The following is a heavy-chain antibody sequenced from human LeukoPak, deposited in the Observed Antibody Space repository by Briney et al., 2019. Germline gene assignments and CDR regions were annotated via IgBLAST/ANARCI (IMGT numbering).Heavy chain of an antibody. D-gene: IGHD5-18*01. V-gene: IGHV3-23*01. CDR1: GFTFSSYA. CDR2: ISGRGGST. CDR3: AKVDVRAVDTAMVYGYFAY. J-gene: IGHJ4*02. Sequence: AGGSLRLSCAASGFTFSSYAMSWVRQAPGKGLEWVGGISGRGGSTYYADSVKGRFTISRDNSKNTVYLHMNSLSAEDTAVYYCAKVDVRAVDTAMVYGYFAYWGQGTLVTVSS.